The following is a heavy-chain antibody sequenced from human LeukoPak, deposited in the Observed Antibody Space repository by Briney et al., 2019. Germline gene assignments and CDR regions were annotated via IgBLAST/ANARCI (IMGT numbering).Heavy chain of an antibody. D-gene: IGHD6-19*01. J-gene: IGHJ4*02. CDR2: IRGKTNSYAT. V-gene: IGHV3-73*01. Sequence: GGSLRLSCAATGFTFRDYAINWVRQASGKGLEWVGHIRGKTNSYATAYAASVRGRFTISRDDSKNTAYLQMNSLKTEDTAVYYCTRGSGWYRPDYWGQGTLVTVSS. CDR1: GFTFRDYA. CDR3: TRGSGWYRPDY.